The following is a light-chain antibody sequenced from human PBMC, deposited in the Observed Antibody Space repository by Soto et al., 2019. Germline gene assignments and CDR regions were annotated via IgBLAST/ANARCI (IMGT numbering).Light chain of an antibody. CDR1: GYAVSYQL. Sequence: QSALTQPASVSGSPGQSITISCSGYAVSYQLVSWYQQQPGKAPKLILYDLTTRPSGVSNRFSGFKSGTTASLAISGLQAVDEGYYYCCSYVGTSNDVFGTGTKVTVL. CDR3: CSYVGTSNDV. J-gene: IGLJ1*01. V-gene: IGLV2-23*02. CDR2: DLT.